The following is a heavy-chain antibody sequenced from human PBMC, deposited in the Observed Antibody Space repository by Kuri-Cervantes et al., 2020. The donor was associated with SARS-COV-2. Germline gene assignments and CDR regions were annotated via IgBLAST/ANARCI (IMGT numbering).Heavy chain of an antibody. D-gene: IGHD2-15*01. CDR2: ISSSSSYI. CDR1: GFTFSSYS. Sequence: GGSLRLSCAASGFTFSSYSMNWVRQAPGRGLEWVSSISSSSSYIYYADSVKGRFTISRDNAKNSLYLQMNSLRAEDTALYYCAKDMVSGGSYSTFDYWGQGTLVTVSS. CDR3: AKDMVSGGSYSTFDY. J-gene: IGHJ4*02. V-gene: IGHV3-21*04.